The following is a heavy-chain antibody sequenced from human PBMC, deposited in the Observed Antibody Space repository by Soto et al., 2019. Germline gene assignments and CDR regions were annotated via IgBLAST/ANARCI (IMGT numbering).Heavy chain of an antibody. CDR3: ARDKAAAGTFGENWFDP. Sequence: QVQLVESGGGVVQPGRSLRLSCAASGFTFSSYGMHWVRQAPGKGLEWVAVIWYDGSNKYYADSVKGRFTISRDNSKNTLYLQMNSLRAEDRAVYYCARDKAAAGTFGENWFDPWGQGTLVTVSS. V-gene: IGHV3-33*01. J-gene: IGHJ5*02. CDR1: GFTFSSYG. CDR2: IWYDGSNK. D-gene: IGHD6-13*01.